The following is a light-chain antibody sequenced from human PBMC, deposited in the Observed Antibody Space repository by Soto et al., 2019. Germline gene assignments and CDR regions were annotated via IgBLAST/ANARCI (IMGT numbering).Light chain of an antibody. J-gene: IGKJ5*01. CDR2: AAS. CDR1: RSISGW. V-gene: IGKV1-5*01. Sequence: IQMTQSPATLSASVGDRVTITCRASRSISGWLAWYQQKPGKAPKLLIYAASSLQSGVPARFSGSGSGTEFTLTISSLQPDDFATYYCQQYNTYSTFGQGTRLEIK. CDR3: QQYNTYST.